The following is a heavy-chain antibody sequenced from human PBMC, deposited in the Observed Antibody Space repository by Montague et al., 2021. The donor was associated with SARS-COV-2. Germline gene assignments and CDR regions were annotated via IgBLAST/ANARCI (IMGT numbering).Heavy chain of an antibody. D-gene: IGHD1-26*01. CDR3: ARDIVGATGYYGMDV. V-gene: IGHV5-51*01. CDR2: XYPGDSDT. CDR1: GYSFTSYW. J-gene: IGHJ6*02. Sequence: QSGAEVKKPGESLKISCKGSGYSFTSYWIGWVRQMPGKGLEWMGXXYPGDSDTRYSPSLQGQVTISADKSISTAYLQWSSLKASDTAMYYCARDIVGATGYYGMDVWGQGTTVTVSS.